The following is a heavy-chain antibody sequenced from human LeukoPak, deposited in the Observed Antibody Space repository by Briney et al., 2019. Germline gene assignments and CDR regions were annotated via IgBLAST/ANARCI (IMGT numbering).Heavy chain of an antibody. V-gene: IGHV4-39*07. CDR3: ARGSRWFDP. Sequence: SETLSLTCTVSGGSNSSSSDFWGWIRQPPGKGLEWIGSIYYSGSTYYNPSLKSRVTISVDTSKNQFSLKLTSVTAADTAVYYCARGSRWFDPWGQGTLVTVSS. CDR2: IYYSGST. J-gene: IGHJ5*02. CDR1: GGSNSSSSDF.